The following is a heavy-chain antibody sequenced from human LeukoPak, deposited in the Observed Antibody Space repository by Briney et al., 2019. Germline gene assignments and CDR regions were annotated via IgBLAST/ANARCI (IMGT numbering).Heavy chain of an antibody. D-gene: IGHD3-3*01. J-gene: IGHJ4*02. Sequence: GGSLRLSCAASGFTFNTHGMHWVRQAPGKGLEWVAAIWFDGSVKHYSDAVKGRFTISRDNSLDTLYLQMDSLRVEDTAMYYCAKDTAIQFLEPAFWGQGTLVTVSS. CDR2: IWFDGSVK. V-gene: IGHV3-33*06. CDR1: GFTFNTHG. CDR3: AKDTAIQFLEPAF.